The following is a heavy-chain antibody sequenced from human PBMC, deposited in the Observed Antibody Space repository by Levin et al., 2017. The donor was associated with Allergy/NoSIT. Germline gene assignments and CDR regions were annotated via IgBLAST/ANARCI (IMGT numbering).Heavy chain of an antibody. V-gene: IGHV4-59*01. CDR2: IYYSGTT. CDR1: GGSISNYY. CDR3: ARDSQFRGGLFDI. D-gene: IGHD3-16*01. J-gene: IGHJ3*02. Sequence: PSETLSLTCTVSGGSISNYYWSWIRQPPGKGLEWIGYIYYSGTTNYNPSLKSRVTVSVDTPKNQFSLKLSSVTAADTAVYFCARDSQFRGGLFDIWGQGTMVTVSS.